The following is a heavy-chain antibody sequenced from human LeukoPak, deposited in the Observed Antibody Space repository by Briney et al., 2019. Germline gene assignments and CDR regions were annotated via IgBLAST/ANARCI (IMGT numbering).Heavy chain of an antibody. CDR3: ARARITETRYYYYGMDV. CDR2: ISSSGSTI. J-gene: IGHJ6*02. CDR1: GFTFSSYE. D-gene: IGHD3-10*01. V-gene: IGHV3-48*03. Sequence: PGGSLRLSCPASGFTFSSYEMNWVRQAPGKGLEWVSYISSSGSTIYYADSVKGRFTISRDNAKNSLYLQMNSLRAEDTAVYYCARARITETRYYYYGMDVWGQGTTVTVSS.